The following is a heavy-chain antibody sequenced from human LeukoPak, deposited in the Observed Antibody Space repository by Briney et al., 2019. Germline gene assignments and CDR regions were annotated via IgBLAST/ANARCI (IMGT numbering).Heavy chain of an antibody. V-gene: IGHV3-48*03. CDR2: IGSSGGSR. Sequence: GRSLRLSCAASGFTFSSYEMDWVRRAPGKGLEWVSYIGSSGGSRYYADSVKGRFTSSRDNAKNSLYLQMNSLRVEDTAVYYCAREDGDAFDIWGQGTVVSVSS. CDR3: AREDGDAFDI. J-gene: IGHJ3*02. D-gene: IGHD5-24*01. CDR1: GFTFSSYE.